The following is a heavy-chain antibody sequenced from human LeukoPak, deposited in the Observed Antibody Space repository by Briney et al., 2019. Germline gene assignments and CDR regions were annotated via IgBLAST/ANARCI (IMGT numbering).Heavy chain of an antibody. CDR3: AGEGHYYDSTGYYYGGEDY. CDR1: GGSITSYY. CDR2: IYTRGST. V-gene: IGHV4-4*07. J-gene: IGHJ4*02. Sequence: PSETLSLTCTVCGGSITSYYWSWIRQPAGKGLEWIGRIYTRGSTNYNPSLESRVTVSVDTSRNQFSLKLTSVTAADTAVYYCAGEGHYYDSTGYYYGGEDYWGQGTLVTVSS. D-gene: IGHD3-22*01.